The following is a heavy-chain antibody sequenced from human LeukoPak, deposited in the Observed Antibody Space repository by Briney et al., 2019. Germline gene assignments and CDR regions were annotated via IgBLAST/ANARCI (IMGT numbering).Heavy chain of an antibody. D-gene: IGHD1-26*01. CDR3: ARDRPGGYYNS. Sequence: GGSLRLSCAATRFTFSSYWLSWVPRAPGKGREWVANIKQDGSETYYVDSVRGRFTISRDNVYNSLYLQMNSLRAEDTAVYFCARDRPGGYYNSWGQGTLVTVSS. CDR2: IKQDGSET. CDR1: RFTFSSYW. V-gene: IGHV3-7*01. J-gene: IGHJ4*02.